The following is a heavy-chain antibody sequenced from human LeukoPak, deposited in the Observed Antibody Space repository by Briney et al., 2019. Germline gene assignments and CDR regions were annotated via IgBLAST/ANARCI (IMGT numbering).Heavy chain of an antibody. CDR1: GGFITTTSYY. Sequence: SETPSLTCTVSGGFITTTSYYWSWIRQPPGKGLEWIGYIYHSGSTYYNPSLKSRVTISVDRSKNQFSLKPSSVTAADTAVYYCARGRIVVPTSAHFDYWGQGTLVTVSS. CDR2: IYHSGST. V-gene: IGHV4-30-2*01. D-gene: IGHD3-22*01. CDR3: ARGRIVVPTSAHFDY. J-gene: IGHJ4*02.